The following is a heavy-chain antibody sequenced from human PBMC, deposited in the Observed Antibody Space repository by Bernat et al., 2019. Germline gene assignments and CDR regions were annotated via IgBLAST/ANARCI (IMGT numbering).Heavy chain of an antibody. CDR1: GFTFTSSA. J-gene: IGHJ3*02. CDR2: IVVGSGNT. Sequence: QMQLVQSGPEVKKPGTSVKVSCKASGFTFTSSAMQWVRQARGQRLEWIGWIVVGSGNTNYAQKFQERVTITRDMSTSTAYMELSSLRSEDTAVYYCARVLRFLEWTSWRIAFDIWGQGTMVTVSS. CDR3: ARVLRFLEWTSWRIAFDI. V-gene: IGHV1-58*02. D-gene: IGHD3-3*01.